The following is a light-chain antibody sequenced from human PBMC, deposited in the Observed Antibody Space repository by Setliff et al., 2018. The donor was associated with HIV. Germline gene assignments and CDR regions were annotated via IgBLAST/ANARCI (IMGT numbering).Light chain of an antibody. J-gene: IGLJ1*01. CDR1: SSNIGGGYD. CDR2: GDV. Sequence: QSALTQPPSVSGAPGQRVTISCTGSSSNIGGGYDVHWYQQVPGTAPKLVIYGDVNRPSGVPDRFSGSKSGSSASLAITGLQAEDEADYYCQSYDSSLSGSLVFGTGAKVTVL. CDR3: QSYDSSLSGSLV. V-gene: IGLV1-40*01.